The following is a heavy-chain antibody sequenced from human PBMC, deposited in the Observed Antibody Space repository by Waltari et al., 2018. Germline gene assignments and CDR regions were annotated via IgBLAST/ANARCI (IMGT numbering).Heavy chain of an antibody. CDR3: ARGSGVGDN. V-gene: IGHV3-74*01. D-gene: IGHD3-10*01. CDR1: GFSFSSYW. J-gene: IGHJ4*02. CDR2: MNNEGSRT. Sequence: EVQLVESGGGLVQPGGSLRLSCAVSGFSFSSYWMHWVGQAPGEGLVWVLRMNNEGSRTDYTDSGKGRFTISRANAKNTLHVQMNSLRAEDTAVYYCARGSGVGDNWGQGTLVTVSS.